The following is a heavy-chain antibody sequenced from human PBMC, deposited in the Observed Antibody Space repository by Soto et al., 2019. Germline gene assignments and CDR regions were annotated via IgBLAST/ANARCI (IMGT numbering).Heavy chain of an antibody. Sequence: SETLSLTCSVSGGSISSNYWSWIRQPPGKGLEWIGYIYYSGNTNYNPSLKSRVTISVDTSKNQFSLKVSSSTAPDTAEYYCARRDATAFDVWCQVIMVTVS. V-gene: IGHV4-59*01. J-gene: IGHJ3*01. D-gene: IGHD6-6*01. CDR2: IYYSGNT. CDR3: ARRDATAFDV. CDR1: GGSISSNY.